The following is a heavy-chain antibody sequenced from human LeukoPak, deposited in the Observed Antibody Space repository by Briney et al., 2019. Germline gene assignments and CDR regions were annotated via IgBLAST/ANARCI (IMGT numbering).Heavy chain of an antibody. J-gene: IGHJ4*02. CDR1: GGSISSSSYY. CDR3: ARYGSGSAN. D-gene: IGHD3-10*01. V-gene: IGHV4-39*07. CDR2: IYYSGST. Sequence: PSETLSLTCTVSGGSISSSSYYWGWIRQPPGKGLEWIGSIYYSGSTYYNPSLKSRVTISVDTSKNQFSLKLSSVTAADTAVYYCARYGSGSANWGQGTLVTVSS.